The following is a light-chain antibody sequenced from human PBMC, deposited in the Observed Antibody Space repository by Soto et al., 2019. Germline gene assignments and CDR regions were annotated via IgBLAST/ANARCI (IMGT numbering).Light chain of an antibody. CDR3: QQSYTAPFT. J-gene: IGKJ3*01. V-gene: IGKV1-39*01. CDR2: GAS. CDR1: RSISNY. Sequence: DIQMTQSPSSLSASLGDTVTIACRASRSISNYLNWYQQKPGRAPNLLISGASTLQRGVPSRFSGSGSGTTFTLTITSLQPDDFAIYFCQQSYTAPFTFGPGTKVDIK.